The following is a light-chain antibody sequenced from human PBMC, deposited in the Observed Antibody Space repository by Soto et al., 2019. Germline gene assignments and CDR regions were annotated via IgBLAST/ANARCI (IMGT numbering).Light chain of an antibody. J-gene: IGKJ4*01. CDR2: LAS. Sequence: DIVLTPSPDSLAVSLGARATLTCKSSQSVFYRSNNKIYLAWYQHKPGQPPKLLIYLASTRESGVPDRFSGSGSGTDFTLNISSLQAEDVAVYYCQQYYSTPLTFGGGTKVEIK. CDR3: QQYYSTPLT. CDR1: QSVFYRSNNKIY. V-gene: IGKV4-1*01.